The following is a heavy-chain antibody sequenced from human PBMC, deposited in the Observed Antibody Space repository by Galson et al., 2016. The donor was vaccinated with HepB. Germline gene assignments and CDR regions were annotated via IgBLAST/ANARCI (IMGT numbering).Heavy chain of an antibody. J-gene: IGHJ6*02. V-gene: IGHV3-53*01. CDR1: GLTVSTNY. CDR3: ARDNTGDDGDWGFYYYGLDD. Sequence: SLRLSCAASGLTVSTNYMSWVRQAPGKGLEWVSVIYSGGSTYYEDSVKGRFTIYRDNSKNTLYLQMNSLRAQDTAVYYCARDNTGDDGDWGFYYYGLDDWGRGATGTV. D-gene: IGHD4-17*01. CDR2: IYSGGST.